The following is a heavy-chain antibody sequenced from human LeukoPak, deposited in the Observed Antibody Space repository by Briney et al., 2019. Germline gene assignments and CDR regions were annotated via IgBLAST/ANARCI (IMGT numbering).Heavy chain of an antibody. V-gene: IGHV3-49*03. CDR2: IRSRAYGETA. CDR3: TRDRGAYNLYDY. J-gene: IGHJ4*02. CDR1: GFTLGDYA. Sequence: GGSLRLSCTASGFTLGDYAMSWIRQAPGKGLEWVGFIRSRAYGETADYAASVKGRFTISRDDSKAIAYLQMNSLKTEDTAVYHCTRDRGAYNLYDYWGQGTLVTVSS. D-gene: IGHD1-1*01.